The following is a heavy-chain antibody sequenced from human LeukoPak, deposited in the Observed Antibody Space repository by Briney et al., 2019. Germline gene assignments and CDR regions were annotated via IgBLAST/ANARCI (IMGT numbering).Heavy chain of an antibody. V-gene: IGHV1-18*01. CDR2: ISAYNGNT. CDR1: GGTFSSYG. D-gene: IGHD6-6*01. CDR3: ARDSSSSFSDAFDI. Sequence: ASVKVSCKASGGTFSSYGISWVRQAPGQGLEWMGWISAYNGNTNYAQKLQGRVTMTTDTSTSTAYMELRSLRSDDTAVYYCARDSSSSFSDAFDIWGQGTMVTVSS. J-gene: IGHJ3*02.